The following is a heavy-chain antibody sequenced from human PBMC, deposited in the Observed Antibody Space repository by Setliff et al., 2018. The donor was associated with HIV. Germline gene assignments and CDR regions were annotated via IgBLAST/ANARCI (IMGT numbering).Heavy chain of an antibody. D-gene: IGHD3-3*01. V-gene: IGHV1-2*06. CDR3: ARLPFITIFGVLNGDDGFDI. J-gene: IGHJ3*02. CDR2: INPKSGGT. Sequence: SVKVSCKASGYTFTGYYMHWVRQAPGQGPEWLGRINPKSGGTRYAQKFQGRVSMTRDTAISTAYMELSRLRSDDSAVYYCARLPFITIFGVLNGDDGFDIWGQGTRVTVSS. CDR1: GYTFTGYY.